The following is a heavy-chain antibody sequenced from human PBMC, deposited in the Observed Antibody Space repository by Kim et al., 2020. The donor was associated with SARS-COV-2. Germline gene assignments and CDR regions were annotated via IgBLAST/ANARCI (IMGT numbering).Heavy chain of an antibody. CDR3: ARHEAGIAAINWFDP. CDR1: GGSISSYY. Sequence: SETLSLTCTVSGGSISSYYWSWIRQPPGKGLEWIGYIYYSGSTNYNPSLKSRVTISVDTSKNQFSLKLSSVTAADTAVYYCARHEAGIAAINWFDPWGQGTLVTVSS. J-gene: IGHJ5*02. CDR2: IYYSGST. V-gene: IGHV4-59*08. D-gene: IGHD6-13*01.